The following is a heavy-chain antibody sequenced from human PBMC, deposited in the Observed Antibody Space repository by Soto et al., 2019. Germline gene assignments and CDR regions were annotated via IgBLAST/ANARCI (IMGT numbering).Heavy chain of an antibody. D-gene: IGHD3-10*01. CDR2: IKQDGSEK. CDR1: GFTFSSYW. V-gene: IGHV3-7*01. Sequence: GGSLRLSCAASGFTFSSYWMSWVRQAPGKGLEWVANIKQDGSEKYYVDSVKGRFTISRDNAKNSLYLQMNSLRAEDTAVYYCARGPSLLLWFGESPPGAFDIWGQGTMVTVSS. CDR3: ARGPSLLLWFGESPPGAFDI. J-gene: IGHJ3*02.